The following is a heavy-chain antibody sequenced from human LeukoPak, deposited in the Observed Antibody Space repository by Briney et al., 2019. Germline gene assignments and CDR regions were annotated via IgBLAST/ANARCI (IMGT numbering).Heavy chain of an antibody. D-gene: IGHD3-22*01. Sequence: PSETLSLTCTVSGGSIGSYYWSWIRQPAGKGLEWIGRIYTSGSTNYNPSLKSRVTMSVDTSKNQFSLKLSSVTAADTAVYYCARSGHGYYYDSSGYYWAYWGQGTLVTVSS. CDR3: ARSGHGYYYDSSGYYWAY. CDR1: GGSIGSYY. V-gene: IGHV4-4*07. J-gene: IGHJ4*02. CDR2: IYTSGST.